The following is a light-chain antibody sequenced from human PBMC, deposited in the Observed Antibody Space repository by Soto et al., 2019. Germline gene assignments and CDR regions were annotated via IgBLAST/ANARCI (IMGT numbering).Light chain of an antibody. V-gene: IGLV1-47*02. CDR3: AAWDDSLSVV. J-gene: IGLJ2*01. Sequence: QSVLTQPPSASGTPGQRVTISCSGSSSNIGSNSVFWYQQLPGTAPILLIYHNDQRPSGVPDRFSGSRSGTSASLAITGLRPDDEADYYCAAWDDSLSVVFGGGTKLTVL. CDR2: HND. CDR1: SSNIGSNS.